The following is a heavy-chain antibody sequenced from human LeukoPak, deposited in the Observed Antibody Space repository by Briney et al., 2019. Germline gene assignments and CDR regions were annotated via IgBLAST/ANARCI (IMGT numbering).Heavy chain of an antibody. D-gene: IGHD4-23*01. Sequence: GASVKVSCKASGYTFTSYAMHWVRQAPGQRLEWMGWINAGNGNTKYSQKFQGRVTITRDTSASTAYMELSSLRSEDTAVYYRARDRYGGNSDWFDPWGQGTLVTVSS. J-gene: IGHJ5*02. CDR2: INAGNGNT. V-gene: IGHV1-3*01. CDR1: GYTFTSYA. CDR3: ARDRYGGNSDWFDP.